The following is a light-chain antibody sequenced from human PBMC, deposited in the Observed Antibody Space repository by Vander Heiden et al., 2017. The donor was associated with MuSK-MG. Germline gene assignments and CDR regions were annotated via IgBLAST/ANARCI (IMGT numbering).Light chain of an antibody. CDR2: GND. J-gene: IGLJ1*01. V-gene: IGLV1-44*01. CDR3: AAWDDSRNALV. Sequence: GSTSNIGATIVNWYQHFPGTAPKFLIYGNDKRASGVPDRFSASKSGTSASLAISGLQSEDEADYYCAAWDDSRNALVFGSGTKVTVL. CDR1: TSNIGATI.